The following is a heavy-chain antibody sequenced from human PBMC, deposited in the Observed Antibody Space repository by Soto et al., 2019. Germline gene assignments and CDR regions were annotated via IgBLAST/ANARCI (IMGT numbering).Heavy chain of an antibody. V-gene: IGHV3-30*18. Sequence: VQLVESGGGVVQPGRSLRLSCAASGFTFSDYAMHWVRQAPGKGLEWVAVVSHDGRNTHYADSVKGRFTISRDSSKNTVSLEITSLRAEDTAVYSFSKGGRQWLVTSDFNYWGQGALVTVSS. CDR1: GFTFSDYA. J-gene: IGHJ4*02. D-gene: IGHD6-19*01. CDR3: SKGGRQWLVTSDFNY. CDR2: VSHDGRNT.